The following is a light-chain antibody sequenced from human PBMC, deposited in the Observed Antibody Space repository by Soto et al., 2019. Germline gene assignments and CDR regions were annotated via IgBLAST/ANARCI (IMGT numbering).Light chain of an antibody. J-gene: IGKJ4*01. Sequence: EIVMTQSPATLSVSPGERATLSCRASQSVSSNLAWYQQKPGQAPRLLIYGASTRATGIPARFSGSGSGTEFTLTISSLQSEDFAVYYWQQYNNWPPLTFGGVTKVEI. CDR2: GAS. CDR3: QQYNNWPPLT. CDR1: QSVSSN. V-gene: IGKV3-15*01.